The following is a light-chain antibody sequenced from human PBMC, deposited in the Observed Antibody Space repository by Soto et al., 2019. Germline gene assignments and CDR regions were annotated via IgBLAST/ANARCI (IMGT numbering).Light chain of an antibody. Sequence: QSALTQPASVSGSPGQSITISCTGTSRDVGAYNYVSWYQHHPAKAPKLMIYEVSNRPSGVSNRFSGSKSGNTASLTISGLQAEDEADYYCSSYTSSSTPYVFGTGTKVTVL. CDR2: EVS. CDR1: SRDVGAYNY. CDR3: SSYTSSSTPYV. J-gene: IGLJ1*01. V-gene: IGLV2-14*01.